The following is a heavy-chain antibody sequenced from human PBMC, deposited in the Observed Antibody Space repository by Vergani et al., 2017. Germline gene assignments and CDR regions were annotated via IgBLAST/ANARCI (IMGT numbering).Heavy chain of an antibody. CDR2: ISAYNGNT. CDR1: GYTFTSYG. CDR3: AKDGHHYGGNSGAFDY. D-gene: IGHD4-23*01. J-gene: IGHJ4*02. Sequence: QVQLVQSGAEVKKPGASVKVSCKASGYTFTSYGISWVRQAPGQGLEWMGWISAYNGNTNYAQKLQGRVTMTTDTSTSTAYMELSRLRSDDTAVYYCAKDGHHYGGNSGAFDYWGQGTLVTVSS. V-gene: IGHV1-18*01.